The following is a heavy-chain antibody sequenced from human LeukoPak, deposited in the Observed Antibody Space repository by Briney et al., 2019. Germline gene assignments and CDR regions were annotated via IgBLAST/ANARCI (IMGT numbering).Heavy chain of an antibody. CDR1: GYSFTSYW. J-gene: IGHJ4*02. Sequence: GESLKISCQGSGYSFTSYWIGWVRQLPGKGLEWMGILYLGDSETRYSSSFQGQVTISADRSISTAYLQWSSLKASDTAMYYCARLSSRKSPFDYWGQGTLVTVSS. CDR3: ARLSSRKSPFDY. CDR2: LYLGDSET. V-gene: IGHV5-51*01. D-gene: IGHD1-14*01.